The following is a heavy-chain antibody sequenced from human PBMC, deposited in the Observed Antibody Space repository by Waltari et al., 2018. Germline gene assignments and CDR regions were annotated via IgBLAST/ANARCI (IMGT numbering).Heavy chain of an antibody. CDR3: ATGPRSGGSCYSYGY. CDR1: GGTFSSYA. Sequence: QVQLVQSGAEVKKPGSSVKVSCKASGGTFSSYAISWVRQAPGQGLEWMGRIIPIFGTANYAQKFQGRVTMTEYTSTDTASMELSSLRSEATAVYYGATGPRSGGSCYSYGYWGQGTLVTVSS. V-gene: IGHV1-69*08. J-gene: IGHJ4*02. D-gene: IGHD2-15*01. CDR2: IIPIFGTA.